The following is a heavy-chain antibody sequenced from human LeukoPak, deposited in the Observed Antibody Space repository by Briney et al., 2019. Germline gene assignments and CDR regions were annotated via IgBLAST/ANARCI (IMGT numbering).Heavy chain of an antibody. V-gene: IGHV4-39*01. CDR3: ARYSGSYIDY. J-gene: IGHJ4*02. Sequence: SETLSLTCTVSGGSISSSSYYWGGIRQPRGKGLEWIGSIYYSGSTYYNPSLKSRVTISVDTSKNQFSLKLSSVTAADTAVYYCARYSGSYIDYWGQGTLVTVSS. CDR1: GGSISSSSYY. CDR2: IYYSGST. D-gene: IGHD1-26*01.